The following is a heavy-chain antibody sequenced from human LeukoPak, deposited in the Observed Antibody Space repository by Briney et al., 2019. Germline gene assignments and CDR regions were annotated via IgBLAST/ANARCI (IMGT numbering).Heavy chain of an antibody. CDR2: ISGSGGST. CDR1: GFTFSSYA. V-gene: IGHV3-23*01. Sequence: PGGSLRLSCAASGFTFSSYAMSWVRQAPGKGLEWVSAISGSGGSTYYADSVKGRFTISRDNSKNTLYLQMNGLRAEDTAVYYCAKLGYWDIVVVPAAPFDPWGQGTLVTVSS. CDR3: AKLGYWDIVVVPAAPFDP. D-gene: IGHD2-2*01. J-gene: IGHJ5*02.